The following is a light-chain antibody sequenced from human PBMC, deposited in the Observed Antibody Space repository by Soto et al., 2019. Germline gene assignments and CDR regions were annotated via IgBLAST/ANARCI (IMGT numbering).Light chain of an antibody. CDR2: GAS. CDR3: QQYGSSPVT. J-gene: IGKJ1*01. V-gene: IGKV3-20*01. Sequence: EIVMTQSPATLSVSPGERATLSCRASQSVSSSYLAWYQRKPGQAPRLLIYGASSRATGIPDRFSGSGSGTDFTLSISRLEPEDFAVYYCQQYGSSPVTFGQGTKV. CDR1: QSVSSSY.